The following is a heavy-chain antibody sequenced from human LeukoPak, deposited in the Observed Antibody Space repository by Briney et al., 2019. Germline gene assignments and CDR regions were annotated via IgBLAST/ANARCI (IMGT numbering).Heavy chain of an antibody. D-gene: IGHD3-22*01. Sequence: GGSLRLSCAASGFTFRSYGIHGVRQAPGKGREWVAGISYVGSKKDYADSVKGRFSISRDDSKNTVYLQMNSLTTEDTAIYYCAKDLFLYGSSGYFRCTDHWGQGTLVTVSS. J-gene: IGHJ4*02. CDR1: GFTFRSYG. CDR2: ISYVGSKK. V-gene: IGHV3-30*18. CDR3: AKDLFLYGSSGYFRCTDH.